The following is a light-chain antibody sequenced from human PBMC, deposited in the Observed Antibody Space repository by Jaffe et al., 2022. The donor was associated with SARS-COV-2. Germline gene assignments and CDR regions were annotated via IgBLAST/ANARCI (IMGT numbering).Light chain of an antibody. CDR3: QQYYSYPRT. Sequence: AIRMTQSPSSISASTGDRVTITCRASQGISSYLAWYQQKPGKAPKLLFYAASTLQSGVPSRFSGSGSGTDFTLTISCLQSEDFATYYCQQYYSYPRTFGQGTRVEIK. J-gene: IGKJ1*01. CDR2: AAS. CDR1: QGISSY. V-gene: IGKV1-8*01.